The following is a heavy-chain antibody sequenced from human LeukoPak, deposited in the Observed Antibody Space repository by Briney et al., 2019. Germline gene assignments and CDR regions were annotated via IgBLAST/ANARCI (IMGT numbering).Heavy chain of an antibody. V-gene: IGHV4-59*01. D-gene: IGHD1-26*01. CDR2: IYYSGST. J-gene: IGHJ3*02. CDR3: ARGLIGSYYASDAFDI. Sequence: SETLSLTCTVSGGSISSYYWSWIRQPPGKGLEWIGYIYYSGSTNYNPSLKSRVTISVDTSKNQFSLKLSSVTAADTAVYYCARGLIGSYYASDAFDIWGQGTMVTVSS. CDR1: GGSISSYY.